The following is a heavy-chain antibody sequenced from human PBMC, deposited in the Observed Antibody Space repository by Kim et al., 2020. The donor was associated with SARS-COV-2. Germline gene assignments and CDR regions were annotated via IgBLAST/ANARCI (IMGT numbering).Heavy chain of an antibody. J-gene: IGHJ4*02. V-gene: IGHV3-23*03. CDR1: GFTFSSYA. Sequence: GGSLRLSCAASGFTFSSYAMSWVRQAPGKGLEWVSVIYSGGSSTYYADSVKGRFTISRDNSKNTLYLQMNSLRAEDTAVYYCATDRLIPLRVGATSEPFDYWGQGTLVTVSS. D-gene: IGHD1-26*01. CDR3: ATDRLIPLRVGATSEPFDY. CDR2: IYSGGSST.